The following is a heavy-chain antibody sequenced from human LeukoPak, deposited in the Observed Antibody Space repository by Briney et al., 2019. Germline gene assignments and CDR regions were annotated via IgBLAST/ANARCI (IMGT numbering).Heavy chain of an antibody. CDR1: GGTFNNYA. CDR2: VVPMFGIR. V-gene: IGHV1-69*04. Sequence: SVKVSCKTSGGTFNNYAISWVRQAPGQGLEWMGRVVPMFGIRNYPQTFRGRVNITADKATNTVYMELRSLRAEDTAIYYCATEPSRSYSFGHLDFWGLGTPVTVSS. J-gene: IGHJ4*02. CDR3: ATEPSRSYSFGHLDF. D-gene: IGHD5-12*01.